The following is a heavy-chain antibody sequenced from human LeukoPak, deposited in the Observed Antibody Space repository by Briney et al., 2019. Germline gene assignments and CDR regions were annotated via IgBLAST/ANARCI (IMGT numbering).Heavy chain of an antibody. V-gene: IGHV1-2*02. CDR2: INPNSGGT. CDR3: ARVGYCSSTSCYASQG. CDR1: GYTFTGYC. Sequence: GASVKVSCKASGYTFTGYCMHWVRQAPGQGLEWMGWINPNSGGTNYAQKFQGRVTMTRDTSISTAYMELSRLRSDDTAVYYCARVGYCSSTSCYASQGWGQGTLVTVSS. D-gene: IGHD2-2*01. J-gene: IGHJ4*02.